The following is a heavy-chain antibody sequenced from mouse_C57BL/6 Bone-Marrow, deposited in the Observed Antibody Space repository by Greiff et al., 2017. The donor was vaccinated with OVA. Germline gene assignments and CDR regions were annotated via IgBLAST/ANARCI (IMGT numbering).Heavy chain of an antibody. CDR3: ARRGNYLWYFDV. J-gene: IGHJ1*03. V-gene: IGHV1-82*01. Sequence: QVQLQQSGPELVKPGASVKISCKASGYAFSSSWMNWVKQRPGKGLEWIGRIYPGDGDTNYNGKFKGKATLTADKSSSTAYMQLSSLTSEDSAVYFCARRGNYLWYFDVWGTGTTVTVSS. CDR1: GYAFSSSW. D-gene: IGHD2-1*01. CDR2: IYPGDGDT.